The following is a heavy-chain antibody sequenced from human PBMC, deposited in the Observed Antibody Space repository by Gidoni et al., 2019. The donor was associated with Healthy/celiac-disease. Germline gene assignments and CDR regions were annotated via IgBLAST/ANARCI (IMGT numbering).Heavy chain of an antibody. CDR1: GFTFADYA. CDR2: ISWNSGSI. V-gene: IGHV3-9*01. D-gene: IGHD6-19*01. Sequence: EVQLVESGGGLVQPGRSLRLSCAASGFTFADYAMHWVRQAPGKGLVWVSGISWNSGSIGYADSVKGRFTISRDNAKNSLYLQMNSLRAEDTALYYCAKDYSSGWKRNWFDPWGQGTLVTVSS. CDR3: AKDYSSGWKRNWFDP. J-gene: IGHJ5*02.